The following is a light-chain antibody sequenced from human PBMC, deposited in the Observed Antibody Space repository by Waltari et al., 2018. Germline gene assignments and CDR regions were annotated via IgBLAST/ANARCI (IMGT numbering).Light chain of an antibody. Sequence: QSALTQPASVSGSPGQSIPISSTGTTRDIASFNLVSWYQQHPGKAPKLIIYEANKRPSGVSSRFSGSKSGNTASLTISGPQAEDEANYYCYAYAGTRGVFGTGTKVTVL. CDR2: EAN. J-gene: IGLJ1*01. CDR3: YAYAGTRGV. V-gene: IGLV2-23*01. CDR1: TRDIASFNL.